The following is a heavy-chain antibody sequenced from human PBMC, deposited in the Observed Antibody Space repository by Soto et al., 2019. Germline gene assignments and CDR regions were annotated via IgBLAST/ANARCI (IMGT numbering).Heavy chain of an antibody. Sequence: QVQLVQSGAEVKKPGASVKVSCKASGYTFTSYGISWVRQAPGQGLEWMGWISAYNGNTNYAQKLQGRVTMTTDTSTSTAYMELRSLRSDDTAVYYCARDRVSELTKVTPYWYFDLWGRGTLVTVSS. CDR2: ISAYNGNT. CDR3: ARDRVSELTKVTPYWYFDL. V-gene: IGHV1-18*01. CDR1: GYTFTSYG. J-gene: IGHJ2*01. D-gene: IGHD4-17*01.